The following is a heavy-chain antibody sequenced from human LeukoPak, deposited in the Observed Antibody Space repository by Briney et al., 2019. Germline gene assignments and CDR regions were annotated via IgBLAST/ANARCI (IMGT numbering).Heavy chain of an antibody. CDR2: IKQEGSEK. CDR1: GFTFSSYW. Sequence: GGSLRLSCAASGFTFSSYWMSWAAQAQGKGLEGLAKIKQEGSEKYYVDSVKGRFTISKDNAKNSLYLQMNSLRAEDTAVYYCARDLDSGAAAHRGGFDYWGQGTLVTVSS. J-gene: IGHJ4*02. D-gene: IGHD6-13*01. V-gene: IGHV3-7*01. CDR3: ARDLDSGAAAHRGGFDY.